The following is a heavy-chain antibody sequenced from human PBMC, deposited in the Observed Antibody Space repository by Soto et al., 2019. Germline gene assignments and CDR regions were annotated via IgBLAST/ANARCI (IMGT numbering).Heavy chain of an antibody. Sequence: GGSLRLSCAASGFTFSSYGMHWVRQAPGKGLEWVAVISYDGSNKYYADSVKGRFTISRDNSKNTLYLQMNSLRAEDTAVYYCASGLVGATGYYYYYGMDVWGQGTTVTVSS. CDR1: GFTFSSYG. D-gene: IGHD1-26*01. CDR2: ISYDGSNK. J-gene: IGHJ6*02. V-gene: IGHV3-30*03. CDR3: ASGLVGATGYYYYYGMDV.